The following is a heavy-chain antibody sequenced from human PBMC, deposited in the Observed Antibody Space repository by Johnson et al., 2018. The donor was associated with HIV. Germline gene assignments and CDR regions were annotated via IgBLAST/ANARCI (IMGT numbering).Heavy chain of an antibody. J-gene: IGHJ3*02. Sequence: VQLVESGGNLVQPGRSLRLSCAVSGLSFDDYALHWVRQAPGKGLEWVSGVSWNNGTIGYADSVKGRFTISRDNSKNTLYLQMSSLRAEDTAVYYCAKCRGLGARGAFDIWGQGTMVTVSS. V-gene: IGHV3-9*01. CDR1: GLSFDDYA. CDR3: AKCRGLGARGAFDI. CDR2: VSWNNGTI. D-gene: IGHD5-12*01.